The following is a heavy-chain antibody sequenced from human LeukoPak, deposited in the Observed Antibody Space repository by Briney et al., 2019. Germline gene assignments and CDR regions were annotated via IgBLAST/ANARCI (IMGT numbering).Heavy chain of an antibody. CDR3: AKGREAAAGTDYYYMDV. CDR1: GDSVSSNSAA. V-gene: IGHV6-1*01. D-gene: IGHD6-13*01. CDR2: TYYRSKWYN. J-gene: IGHJ6*03. Sequence: SQTLSLTCAISGDSVSSNSAAWNWIRQPPSRGLEWLGRTYYRSKWYNDYAVSVKSRITINPDTSKNQFSLQLNSVTPEDTAVYYCAKGREAAAGTDYYYMDVWGKGTTVTVSS.